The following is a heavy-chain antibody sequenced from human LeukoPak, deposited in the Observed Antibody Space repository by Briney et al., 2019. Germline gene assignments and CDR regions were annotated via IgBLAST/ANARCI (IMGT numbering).Heavy chain of an antibody. D-gene: IGHD1-26*01. Sequence: ASVKVSCKASGYTFTGYYMHWVRQAPGQGLEWMGWISAYNGNTNYAQKLQGRVTMTTDTSTSTAYMELRSLRSDDTAVYYCARDLVGATFDYWGXGXLVTVSS. CDR2: ISAYNGNT. CDR3: ARDLVGATFDY. J-gene: IGHJ4*01. V-gene: IGHV1-18*04. CDR1: GYTFTGYY.